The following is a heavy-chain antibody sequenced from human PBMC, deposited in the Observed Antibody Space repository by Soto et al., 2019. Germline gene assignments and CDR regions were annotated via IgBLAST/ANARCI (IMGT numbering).Heavy chain of an antibody. J-gene: IGHJ6*02. CDR3: ARGRIVLLVYAMYYYYYGMDV. Sequence: LSLPCAVYGGSFSGYYWSWIRQPPGKGLEWIGEINHSGSTNYNPSLKSRVTISVDTSKNQFSLKLSSVTAADTAVYYCARGRIVLLVYAMYYYYYGMDVWGQGTTVTVSS. D-gene: IGHD2-8*01. CDR1: GGSFSGYY. V-gene: IGHV4-34*01. CDR2: INHSGST.